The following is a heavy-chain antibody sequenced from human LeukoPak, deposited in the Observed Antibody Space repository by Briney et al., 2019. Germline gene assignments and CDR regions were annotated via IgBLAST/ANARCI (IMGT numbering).Heavy chain of an antibody. J-gene: IGHJ3*02. V-gene: IGHV3-33*01. Sequence: PWGSLILSCAVSGFTLSDYGIHWVRQAPGKGLEWVTIISSDGTIKYADSVKGRFTVSRDSSKNTVYLQMNSLRAEDTAVYYCARDILPSGSRAFDIWGQGAMVTVSS. CDR3: ARDILPSGSRAFDI. CDR1: GFTLSDYG. CDR2: ISSDGTIK. D-gene: IGHD3-10*01.